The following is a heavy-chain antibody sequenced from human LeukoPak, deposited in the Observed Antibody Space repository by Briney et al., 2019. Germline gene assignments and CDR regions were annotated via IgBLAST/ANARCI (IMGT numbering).Heavy chain of an antibody. CDR1: GYTFTSYD. D-gene: IGHD5-12*01. Sequence: ASVKVSCKASGYTFTSYDINWVRQATGQGGEGMGWMKPNSGNTVYAQKFQGRVTMTRNTSISTAYMELSSLRSEDTAVYYCATYGGYDINFDYWGQGTLVTVSS. CDR2: MKPNSGNT. CDR3: ATYGGYDINFDY. J-gene: IGHJ4*02. V-gene: IGHV1-8*01.